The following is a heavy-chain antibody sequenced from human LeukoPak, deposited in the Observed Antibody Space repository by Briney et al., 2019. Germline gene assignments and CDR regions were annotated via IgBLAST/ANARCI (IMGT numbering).Heavy chain of an antibody. V-gene: IGHV4-61*02. D-gene: IGHD2-8*01. Sequence: SETLSLTCTVSGGSISSGSYYWSWIRQPAGKGLEWIGRIYTSGSTNYNPSLKSRVTISVDTSKNQFSLKLSSVTAADTAVYYCARDSIGGYADYWGQGTLVTVSS. CDR3: ARDSIGGYADY. CDR2: IYTSGST. CDR1: GGSISSGSYY. J-gene: IGHJ4*02.